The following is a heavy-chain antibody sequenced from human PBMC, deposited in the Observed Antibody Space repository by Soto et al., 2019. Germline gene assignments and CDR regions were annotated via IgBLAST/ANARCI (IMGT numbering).Heavy chain of an antibody. J-gene: IGHJ3*02. Sequence: GASVKDSCKVSGYTLTELSMHWVRQAPGKGLEWMGGFDPEDGETIYAQKFQGRVTMTEDTSTDTAYMELSSLRSEDTAVYYCATGGPRITIFGVVRPGAFDICGQGTMVTVSS. CDR3: ATGGPRITIFGVVRPGAFDI. V-gene: IGHV1-24*01. CDR1: GYTLTELS. CDR2: FDPEDGET. D-gene: IGHD3-3*01.